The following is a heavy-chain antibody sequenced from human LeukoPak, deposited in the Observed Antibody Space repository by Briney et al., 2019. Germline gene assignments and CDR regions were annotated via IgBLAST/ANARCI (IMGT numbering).Heavy chain of an antibody. D-gene: IGHD2-15*01. CDR2: IWYDGSNK. CDR3: ARDKDIVVPGKYYNYGMDV. V-gene: IGHV3-33*01. J-gene: IGHJ6*02. CDR1: GFTFTSYG. Sequence: GGSLRLSCAASGFTFTSYGMHWVRQAPGKGLEWVAVIWYDGSNKYYADSVKGRFTISRDNSKNTLYLQMNSLRAEDTGVYYCARDKDIVVPGKYYNYGMDVWGQATTVTVSS.